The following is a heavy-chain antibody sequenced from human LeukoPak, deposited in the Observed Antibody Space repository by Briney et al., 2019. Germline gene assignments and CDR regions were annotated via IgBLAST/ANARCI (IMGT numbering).Heavy chain of an antibody. Sequence: SETLSLTCTVSGGSISSYYWSWIRQPPGKGLEWIGYIYYSGSTNYNPSLKSRVTISVDTSKNQFSLKLTSVTAADTAVYYCARQTEPDYKTSGWYFDLWGRGTLVTVSS. V-gene: IGHV4-59*08. J-gene: IGHJ2*01. CDR3: ARQTEPDYKTSGWYFDL. CDR2: IYYSGST. D-gene: IGHD1-14*01. CDR1: GGSISSYY.